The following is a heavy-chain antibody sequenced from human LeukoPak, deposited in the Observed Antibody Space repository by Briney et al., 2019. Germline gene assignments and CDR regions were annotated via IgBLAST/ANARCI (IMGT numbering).Heavy chain of an antibody. J-gene: IGHJ4*02. D-gene: IGHD2-2*02. CDR3: AKDSWCSSASCYIDY. Sequence: GGSLRLSCAASGFTFSSYAMSWVRQAPGKGLEWVSAISGSGGSTYYADSVKGRFTISRDNSKNTLYVQMNSLRVEDTAVYYCAKDSWCSSASCYIDYWGQGTLVTVSS. V-gene: IGHV3-23*01. CDR2: ISGSGGST. CDR1: GFTFSSYA.